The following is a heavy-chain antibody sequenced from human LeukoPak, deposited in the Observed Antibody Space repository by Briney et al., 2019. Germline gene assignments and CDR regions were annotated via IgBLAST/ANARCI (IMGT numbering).Heavy chain of an antibody. Sequence: SETLSLTCTVSGGSISSSSYYWGWIRQPPGKGLEWIGSIYYSGSTYYNPSLKSRVTISVDTSKNQFSLKLSSVTAADTAVYYCARLQLVGIAVAGTGVDYWGQGTLVTVSS. CDR1: GGSISSSSYY. CDR3: ARLQLVGIAVAGTGVDY. D-gene: IGHD6-19*01. CDR2: IYYSGST. J-gene: IGHJ4*02. V-gene: IGHV4-39*01.